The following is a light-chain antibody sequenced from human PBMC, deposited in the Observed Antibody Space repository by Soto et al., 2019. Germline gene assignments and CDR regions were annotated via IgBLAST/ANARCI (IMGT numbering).Light chain of an antibody. J-gene: IGKJ1*01. Sequence: EIVMTQSPATLSMSPGERATLSCRASQSIGRNLAWYQHKPGQAPRLLIYGASTGTTDIPTRFSASGSGTEFILTTSSLQSEDFAVYYCQQYNNWPRSFGQGTKVEV. CDR3: QQYNNWPRS. CDR1: QSIGRN. CDR2: GAS. V-gene: IGKV3-15*01.